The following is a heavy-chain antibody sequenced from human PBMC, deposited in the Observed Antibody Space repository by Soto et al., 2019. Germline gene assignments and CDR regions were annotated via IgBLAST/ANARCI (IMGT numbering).Heavy chain of an antibody. V-gene: IGHV1-69*13. CDR1: GGTFSSYA. J-gene: IGHJ6*02. D-gene: IGHD6-25*01. CDR3: ARPARLNYYYYGMDV. CDR2: IIPIFGTA. Sequence: GASVKVSCKASGGTFSSYAISWVRQAPGQGLEWMGGIIPIFGTANYAQKFRGRVTITADESTSTAYMELSSLRSEDTAVYYCARPARLNYYYYGMDVWGQGTTVTVSS.